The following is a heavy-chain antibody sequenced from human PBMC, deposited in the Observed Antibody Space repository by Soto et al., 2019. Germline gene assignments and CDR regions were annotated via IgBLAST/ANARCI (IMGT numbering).Heavy chain of an antibody. CDR2: IGNSNNPT. J-gene: IGHJ3*01. Sequence: EVQLVESGGGLVKPGGSPRLSCAASGFTFSDYSMLWVRQAPGKGLEWLAFIGNSNNPTFYAASVRGRFTISRDNPKNSVYLQMNSLREEDTAVYFGAREEGYCKGGPCYRGAFDFWAKGQLSPSLQ. CDR3: AREEGYCKGGPCYRGAFDF. CDR1: GFTFSDYS. V-gene: IGHV3-21*02. D-gene: IGHD2-15*01.